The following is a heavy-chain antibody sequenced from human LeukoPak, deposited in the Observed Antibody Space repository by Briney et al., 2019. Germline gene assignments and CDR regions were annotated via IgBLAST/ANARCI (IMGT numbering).Heavy chain of an antibody. Sequence: GGSLRLSCAASGFTFSSYSMNWVRQAPRKGLEWVSSISSSSSYIYYADSVKGRFTISRDSAKNSLYLQMNSLRAEDTAVYYCARDRRAAANDYWGQGTLVTVSS. CDR1: GFTFSSYS. V-gene: IGHV3-21*01. J-gene: IGHJ4*02. CDR2: ISSSSSYI. CDR3: ARDRRAAANDY. D-gene: IGHD6-13*01.